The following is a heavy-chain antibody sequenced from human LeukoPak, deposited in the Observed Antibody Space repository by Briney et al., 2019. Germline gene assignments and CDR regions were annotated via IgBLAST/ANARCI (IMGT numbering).Heavy chain of an antibody. D-gene: IGHD2-15*01. CDR3: ARAITGYCSGGSCYLIDY. CDR1: GFTFSSYG. CDR2: IWYDGSNK. J-gene: IGHJ4*02. V-gene: IGHV3-33*01. Sequence: GGSLRLSCAASGFTFSSYGMHWVRQAPGKGLEWVAVIWYDGSNKYYADSVKGRFTISRDNSKNTLYLQMNSLRAEDTAVYYCARAITGYCSGGSCYLIDYWGQGTLVTVSS.